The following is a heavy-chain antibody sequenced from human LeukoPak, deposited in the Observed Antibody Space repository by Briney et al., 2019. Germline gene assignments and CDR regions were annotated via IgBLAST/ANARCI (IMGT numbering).Heavy chain of an antibody. Sequence: PSETLSLTCAVYGVSFSGYYWSWIRQPPGKGLEWIGEINHSGSTNYNPSLKSLVTISVDTSKNQFSLKLSSVTAADTAVYYCARKYSSSRHRRYYGMDVWGQGTTVTVSS. CDR1: GVSFSGYY. D-gene: IGHD6-13*01. CDR2: INHSGST. J-gene: IGHJ6*02. CDR3: ARKYSSSRHRRYYGMDV. V-gene: IGHV4-34*01.